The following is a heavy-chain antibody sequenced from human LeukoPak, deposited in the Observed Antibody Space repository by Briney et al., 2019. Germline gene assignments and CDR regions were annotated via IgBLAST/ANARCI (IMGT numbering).Heavy chain of an antibody. CDR2: INPNSGGT. CDR3: TTRGGDTLMRTEAFDY. CDR1: GYTFTGYY. J-gene: IGHJ4*02. D-gene: IGHD3-16*01. V-gene: IGHV1-2*02. Sequence: ASVKVSCKASGYTFTGYYMHWVRQAPGQGLEWMGWINPNSGGTNYAQKFQGRVTMTRDTSINTAYMDLRRLTSDDTAIYYCTTRGGDTLMRTEAFDYWGLGTLVTVSS.